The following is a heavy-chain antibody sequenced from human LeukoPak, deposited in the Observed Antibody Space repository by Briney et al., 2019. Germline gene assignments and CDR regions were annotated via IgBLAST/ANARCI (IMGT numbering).Heavy chain of an antibody. CDR1: RFTFSSYG. J-gene: IGHJ4*02. CDR3: AKEGTDGFNYDY. Sequence: GGSLRLSCAASRFTFSSYGMHWVRHASGKGLEWVAVISYDGSNKYYADSVKGRFTVSRDNSKNTLYLQMNSLRAEDTAVYYCAKEGTDGFNYDYWGQGTLVTVSS. V-gene: IGHV3-30*18. CDR2: ISYDGSNK. D-gene: IGHD5-24*01.